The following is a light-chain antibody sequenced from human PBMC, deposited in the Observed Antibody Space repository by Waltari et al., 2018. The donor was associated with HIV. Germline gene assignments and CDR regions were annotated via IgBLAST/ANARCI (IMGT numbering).Light chain of an antibody. CDR2: DNN. CDR1: TSTVGKNY. V-gene: IGLV1-51*01. Sequence: QSVLTQPPSVSAAPGQKVTIPCSGSTSTVGKNYVSWYQQFPETAPKLSIYDNNKRPSGIPDRFSGSKSGTSATLTITGLQTGDEADYYCGTWDSSVSAGVFGGGSKLTVL. CDR3: GTWDSSVSAGV. J-gene: IGLJ3*02.